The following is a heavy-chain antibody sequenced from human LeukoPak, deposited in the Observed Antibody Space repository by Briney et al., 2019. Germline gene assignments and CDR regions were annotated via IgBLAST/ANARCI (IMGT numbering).Heavy chain of an antibody. D-gene: IGHD6-13*01. V-gene: IGHV4-59*01. Sequence: SETLSLTCTVSGGSISSYYWSWVRQPPGKGLEWIGYIYYSGSTNYNPSLKSRVTISVDTSKNQFSLKLSSVTAADTAVYYCAGGRSSSWYSFLDYWGQGTLVTVSS. J-gene: IGHJ4*02. CDR3: AGGRSSSWYSFLDY. CDR1: GGSISSYY. CDR2: IYYSGST.